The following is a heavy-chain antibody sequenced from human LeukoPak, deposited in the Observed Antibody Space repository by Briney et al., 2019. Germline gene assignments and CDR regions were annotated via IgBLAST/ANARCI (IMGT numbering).Heavy chain of an antibody. D-gene: IGHD3-22*01. CDR2: IKSKTDGGTT. J-gene: IGHJ3*02. CDR3: TSRARYYYDSSGYWISDAFDI. V-gene: IGHV3-15*01. CDR1: GFTFSNAW. Sequence: GGSLRLSCAASGFTFSNAWMSWVRQAPGKGLEWVGRIKSKTDGGTTDYAAPVKGRFTISRDDSKNTLYLQMNSLKTEDTAVYYCTSRARYYYDSSGYWISDAFDIWGQGTMVTVSS.